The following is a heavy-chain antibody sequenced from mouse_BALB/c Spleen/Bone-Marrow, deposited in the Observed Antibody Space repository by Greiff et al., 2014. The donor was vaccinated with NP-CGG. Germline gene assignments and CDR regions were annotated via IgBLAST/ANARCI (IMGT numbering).Heavy chain of an antibody. CDR2: IDPYNGDT. CDR1: GYSFTDYN. J-gene: IGHJ3*01. Sequence: VQLKESGPELVKPRASVKVSCKASGYSFTDYNMYWVKQSHGKSLESIGYIDPYNGDTSYNQKFKGRATLTVDKSSNTAFMHLNSLTSEDSAVYYCARDGYYVGFAYWGQGTLVTVSA. V-gene: IGHV1S135*01. CDR3: ARDGYYVGFAY. D-gene: IGHD2-3*01.